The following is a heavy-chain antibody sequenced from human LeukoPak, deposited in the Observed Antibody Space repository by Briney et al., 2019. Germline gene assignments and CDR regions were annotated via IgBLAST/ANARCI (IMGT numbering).Heavy chain of an antibody. CDR3: ATSITMSHYYMDV. J-gene: IGHJ6*03. V-gene: IGHV3-48*03. D-gene: IGHD3-22*01. Sequence: PGGSLRLSCAASGFTFSSYEMNWVRQAPGKGLEWVSYISSSGSTIYYADSVKGRFTISRDNAKNSLYLQMDSLRAEDTAVYYCATSITMSHYYMDVWGKGTTVTISS. CDR1: GFTFSSYE. CDR2: ISSSGSTI.